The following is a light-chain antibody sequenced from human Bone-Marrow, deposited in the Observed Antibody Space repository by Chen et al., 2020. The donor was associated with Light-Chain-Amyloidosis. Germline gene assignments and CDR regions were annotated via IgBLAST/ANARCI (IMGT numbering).Light chain of an antibody. V-gene: IGLV2-23*01. CDR2: EDN. J-gene: IGLJ1*01. Sequence: QSALTQPAPVSGSPAQSITISCTGTSTDVGNYNLVSWYQRHPGKAPKLIIFEDNKRPSGVPSRFSGSRSGYTASLTISGLQAEDESDYYCCSYAGSQIFVFGTGSRVTVL. CDR3: CSYAGSQIFV. CDR1: STDVGNYNL.